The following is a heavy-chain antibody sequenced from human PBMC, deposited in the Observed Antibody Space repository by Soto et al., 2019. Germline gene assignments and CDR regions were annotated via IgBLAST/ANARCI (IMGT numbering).Heavy chain of an antibody. Sequence: GGSLRLSCSDSGFTFSSYAMHWVRQAPGKGLEYVSAISSNGGSTYYADSVKGRFTISRDNSKNTLYLQMSSLRAEDTAVYYCVKSGAARHFDYWGQGTLVTVSS. CDR2: ISSNGGST. D-gene: IGHD6-6*01. J-gene: IGHJ4*02. V-gene: IGHV3-64D*06. CDR1: GFTFSSYA. CDR3: VKSGAARHFDY.